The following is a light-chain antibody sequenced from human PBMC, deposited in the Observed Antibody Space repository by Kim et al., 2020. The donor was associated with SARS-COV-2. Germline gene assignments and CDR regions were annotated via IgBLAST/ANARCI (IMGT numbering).Light chain of an antibody. Sequence: DIQMTQSPSTLPACVGDRVTITCRASQSISNWLAWYQQKPGKAPKLLIYQTSRLEGGVPSRFSASASGTEFTLTISSLQPDDFATYYCQQYESFPYTFGQGTKLEI. CDR3: QQYESFPYT. V-gene: IGKV1-5*03. CDR2: QTS. CDR1: QSISNW. J-gene: IGKJ2*01.